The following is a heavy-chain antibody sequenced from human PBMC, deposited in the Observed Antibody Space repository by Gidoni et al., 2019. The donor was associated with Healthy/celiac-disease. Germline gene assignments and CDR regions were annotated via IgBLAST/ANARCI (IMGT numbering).Heavy chain of an antibody. J-gene: IGHJ6*03. V-gene: IGHV1-69*01. CDR2: IIPIFGTA. CDR1: GGTFISYA. Sequence: QVQLVQSVAEVKKPGSSVKVSCKASGGTFISYAISWVRQAPGQGLEWMGGIIPIFGTANYAQKFQGRVTITADESTSTAYMELSSLRSEDTAVYYCALIEYSSPYYYYYYMDVWGKGTTVTVSS. CDR3: ALIEYSSPYYYYYYMDV. D-gene: IGHD6-6*01.